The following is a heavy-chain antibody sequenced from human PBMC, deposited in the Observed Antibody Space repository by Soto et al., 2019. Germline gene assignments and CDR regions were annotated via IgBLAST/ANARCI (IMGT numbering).Heavy chain of an antibody. Sequence: EVQLVESGGGLVRPGESLRLSCAASGFTFTNAWIHWVRQAPGKGLEWVGRIKSRTDGGTTDLAAPVKGRFTLSRDDSKDTVYLQMNSLRAEDTAVYYCALAAAGVIVVVPTAIRGAFDYWGQGTLVTVSS. CDR2: IKSRTDGGTT. CDR3: ALAAAGVIVVVPTAIRGAFDY. J-gene: IGHJ4*02. CDR1: GFTFTNAW. V-gene: IGHV3-15*01. D-gene: IGHD2-2*02.